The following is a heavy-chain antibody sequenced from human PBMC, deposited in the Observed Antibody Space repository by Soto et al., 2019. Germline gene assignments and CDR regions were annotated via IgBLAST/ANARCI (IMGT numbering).Heavy chain of an antibody. Sequence: QVQLVQSGAEVKKPGASVKVSCKASGYTFTSYGISWVRQAPGQGLEWMGWIRAYNGNTNYPQKLRGTVTMTTDTSTSTVYLELRGLRSDDTAVYYCAREGPPSLNWGQGTLFTVSS. J-gene: IGHJ4*02. CDR3: AREGPPSLN. D-gene: IGHD2-2*01. CDR1: GYTFTSYG. V-gene: IGHV1-18*01. CDR2: IRAYNGNT.